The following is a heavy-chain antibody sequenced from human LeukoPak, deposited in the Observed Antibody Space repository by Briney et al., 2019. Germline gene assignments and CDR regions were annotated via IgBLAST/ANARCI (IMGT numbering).Heavy chain of an antibody. CDR3: ARDTGAVAVDY. Sequence: GGSLRLSCAASGFTFSSYEMNWVRQAPGKGLEWVSYISSSASIIYYADSVKGRFTISRDNAKNSLYLQMNSLRAEDTAIYYCARDTGAVAVDYWGQGALVTVSS. V-gene: IGHV3-48*03. J-gene: IGHJ4*02. CDR2: ISSSASII. D-gene: IGHD6-19*01. CDR1: GFTFSSYE.